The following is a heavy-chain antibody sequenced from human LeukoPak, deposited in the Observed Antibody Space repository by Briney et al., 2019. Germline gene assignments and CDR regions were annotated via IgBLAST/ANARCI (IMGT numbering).Heavy chain of an antibody. Sequence: SETLSLTCTVSGGSISSYYWSWIRRPPGKGLEWIGYIYYSGSTNYNPSLKSRVTISLDRSKNQFSLKLSSVTAADTAVYYCARYGGSGTYFFDYWGRGTLVTVSS. J-gene: IGHJ4*02. V-gene: IGHV4-59*12. CDR1: GGSISSYY. CDR2: IYYSGST. D-gene: IGHD3-10*01. CDR3: ARYGGSGTYFFDY.